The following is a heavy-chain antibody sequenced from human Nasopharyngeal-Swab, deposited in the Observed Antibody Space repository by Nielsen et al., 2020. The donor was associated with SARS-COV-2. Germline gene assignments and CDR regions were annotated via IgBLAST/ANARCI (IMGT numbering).Heavy chain of an antibody. Sequence: SETLSLTCTVSGGSVSSGSYYWSWIRQPPGKGLVWIGYFYYSGSTNYNPSLKSRVTISVDTSKNQFSLKLSSVTAADTAVYYCARVLKYDFWSGYYTGGDYYYMDVWGKGTTVTVSS. V-gene: IGHV4-61*01. CDR3: ARVLKYDFWSGYYTGGDYYYMDV. CDR1: GGSVSSGSYY. CDR2: FYYSGST. D-gene: IGHD3-3*01. J-gene: IGHJ6*03.